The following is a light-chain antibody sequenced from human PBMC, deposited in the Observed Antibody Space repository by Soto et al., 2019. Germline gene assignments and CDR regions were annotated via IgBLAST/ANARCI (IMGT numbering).Light chain of an antibody. Sequence: EIVLKPSPGTLSLSPGERATLSCRASQSVSRSYLAWYQQKPGQAPRLLIYGASSRATGIPDRFSGSGSGTDFTLTISRLEPEDFAVYYCQQYGSSRNTVGQGTRLEIK. CDR2: GAS. V-gene: IGKV3-20*01. J-gene: IGKJ5*01. CDR3: QQYGSSRNT. CDR1: QSVSRSY.